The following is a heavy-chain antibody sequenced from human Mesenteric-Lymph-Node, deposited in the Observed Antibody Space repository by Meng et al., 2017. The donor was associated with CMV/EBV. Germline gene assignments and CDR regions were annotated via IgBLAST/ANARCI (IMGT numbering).Heavy chain of an antibody. CDR1: GFPVSSYG. D-gene: IGHD3-10*01. CDR2: ISYDGSNK. CDR3: AKVADWFGVWDYFDY. J-gene: IGHJ4*02. V-gene: IGHV3-30*18. Sequence: SGFPVSSYGMHWVRQAPGKGLEWVAVISYDGSNKYYADSVKGRFTISRDNSKNTLYLQMNSLRAEDTAVYYCAKVADWFGVWDYFDYWGQGTLVTVSS.